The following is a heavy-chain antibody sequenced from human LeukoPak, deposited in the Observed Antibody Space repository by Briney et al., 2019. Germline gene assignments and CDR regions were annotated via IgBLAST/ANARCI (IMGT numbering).Heavy chain of an antibody. V-gene: IGHV1-2*02. Sequence: RASVKVSCKASGYTFTGYYMHWVRQAPGQGLEWMGWINPNSGGTNYAQKFQGRVTMTRDTSISTAYMELSRLRSDDTAVYYCARDYYGSGSYCRIDYWGQGTLVTVSS. J-gene: IGHJ4*02. CDR3: ARDYYGSGSYCRIDY. D-gene: IGHD3-10*01. CDR2: INPNSGGT. CDR1: GYTFTGYY.